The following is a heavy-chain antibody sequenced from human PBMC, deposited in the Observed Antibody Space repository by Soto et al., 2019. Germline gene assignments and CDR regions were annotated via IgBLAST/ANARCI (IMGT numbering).Heavy chain of an antibody. CDR2: ISYSGTT. CDR3: ARGYGSYAPTDY. CDR1: GASTSSHY. Sequence: QVQLQESGPGLVKPSETLSLTCTVSGASTSSHYWSWIRQPPEKGLEWIGYISYSGTTNYNPSLGSRVTISLDRSKNQFSLKLSSVTAADTAVYYCARGYGSYAPTDYWGQGTLVTVSS. D-gene: IGHD1-26*01. J-gene: IGHJ4*02. V-gene: IGHV4-59*11.